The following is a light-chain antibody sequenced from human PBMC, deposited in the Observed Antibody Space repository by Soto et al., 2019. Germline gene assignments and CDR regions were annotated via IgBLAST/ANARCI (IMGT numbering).Light chain of an antibody. V-gene: IGKV3-15*01. CDR1: QSVATN. CDR2: GAS. CDR3: QQYNNWPQT. Sequence: EAVLTQSPATLSVSPGERATLSCRASQSVATNLAWYQQRPGQAPRLLIYGASKRAVGLPARFSGSGSGTEFTRTSTSRQSEDFAVYYCQQYNNWPQTFGQGTKVEIK. J-gene: IGKJ1*01.